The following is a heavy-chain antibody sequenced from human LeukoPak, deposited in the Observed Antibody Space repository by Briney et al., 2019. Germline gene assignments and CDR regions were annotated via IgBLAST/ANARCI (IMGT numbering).Heavy chain of an antibody. CDR3: ARGFYFDY. V-gene: IGHV4-61*01. CDR2: IYYSGST. J-gene: IGHJ4*02. CDR1: GGSVSSGSYY. Sequence: PSETLSLTCTVSGGSVSSGSYYWSWIRQPPGKGLEWIGYIYYSGSTNYNPSLKSRVTISVDTSKNQFSLKLSSVTAADTAVYYCARGFYFDYWGQGTLVTVSS.